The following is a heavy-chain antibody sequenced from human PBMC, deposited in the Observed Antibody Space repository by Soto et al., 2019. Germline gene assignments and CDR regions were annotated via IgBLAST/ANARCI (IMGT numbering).Heavy chain of an antibody. Sequence: QVQLVQSGAEVKKPGSSVKVSCKASGGTFSSHVFNLVRQAPGQGLEWMGGIMPIIGTANYAQKFQGRVTITADESTSTDYMKMSSLRSEDTAVYYCARDLEFKDGNISHLDYWGQGTLVIVSS. CDR1: GGTFSSHV. V-gene: IGHV1-69*01. D-gene: IGHD3-10*01. CDR2: IMPIIGTA. CDR3: ARDLEFKDGNISHLDY. J-gene: IGHJ4*02.